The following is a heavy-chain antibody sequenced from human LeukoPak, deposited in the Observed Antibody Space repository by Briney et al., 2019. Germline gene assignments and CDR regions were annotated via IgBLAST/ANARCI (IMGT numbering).Heavy chain of an antibody. J-gene: IGHJ5*02. D-gene: IGHD5-12*01. V-gene: IGHV1-24*01. CDR2: FDPGDGEG. CDR1: GHSLSQLS. CDR3: AAGPMSGYAPYNWFDP. Sequence: ASVKVSCKVSGHSLSQLSMHWVRQALGKGPEWMGGFDPGDGEGIYEQKFQGRVTMTEDTSTDTAYMKLSNLRSDDTAVYYCAAGPMSGYAPYNWFDPWGQGTLVTVSS.